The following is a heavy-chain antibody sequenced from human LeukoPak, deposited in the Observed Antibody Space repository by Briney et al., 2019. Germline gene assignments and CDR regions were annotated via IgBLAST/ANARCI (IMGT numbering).Heavy chain of an antibody. CDR3: ARSDISMNQPCYYYGMDV. CDR2: INSGGSST. CDR1: GYTFSIYW. J-gene: IGHJ6*02. V-gene: IGHV3-74*01. Sequence: PGGSLRLSCAASGYTFSIYWMHCVRPAPGRGVVWVSRINSGGSSTSYADSVEGRFTISRDNAKNPLYLQMNSLRAEDTAVYYCARSDISMNQPCYYYGMDVWGQGTTVTVSS. D-gene: IGHD3-22*01.